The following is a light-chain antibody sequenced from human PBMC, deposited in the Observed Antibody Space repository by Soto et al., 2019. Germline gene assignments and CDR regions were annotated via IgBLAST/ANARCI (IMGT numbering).Light chain of an antibody. J-gene: IGKJ4*01. CDR1: QSVSSY. CDR2: DAS. Sequence: EIVLTQSPATLSLSPGERAILSCRDSQSVSSYLAWYQQKPGQAPRLLIYDASNRATGIPARFSGSGSGTDFTLTISSLEPEDFAIYYCQQRSNWPPVTFGGGTKVEIK. CDR3: QQRSNWPPVT. V-gene: IGKV3-11*01.